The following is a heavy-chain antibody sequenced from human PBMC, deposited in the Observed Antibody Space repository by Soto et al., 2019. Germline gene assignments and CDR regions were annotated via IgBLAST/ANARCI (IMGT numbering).Heavy chain of an antibody. Sequence: EVQLVESGGGLVQPGGSLRLSCAASGFTFSSYWMHWVRQAPGKGLVWVSRINSDGSSTSYADSVKGRFTISRDNAKNTLYLQMNSLRAEDTAVYYCARRRGSRGWKTNFYYWGQGTLVTVSS. CDR2: INSDGSST. V-gene: IGHV3-74*01. J-gene: IGHJ4*02. D-gene: IGHD6-19*01. CDR1: GFTFSSYW. CDR3: ARRRGSRGWKTNFYY.